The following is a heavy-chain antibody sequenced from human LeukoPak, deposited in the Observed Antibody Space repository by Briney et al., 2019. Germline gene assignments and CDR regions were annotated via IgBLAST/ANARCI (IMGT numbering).Heavy chain of an antibody. J-gene: IGHJ3*02. Sequence: GGSLRLSCEASGFAFGSYAMSWVRQAPGRGLEWVSGISGSGGSTYSVDSVKGRFTISRDNSNNTLYLQMNSLRAEDTAVYYCAREVTTRSFDIWGQGTMVTVSS. CDR3: AREVTTRSFDI. V-gene: IGHV3-23*01. CDR2: ISGSGGST. D-gene: IGHD4-17*01. CDR1: GFAFGSYA.